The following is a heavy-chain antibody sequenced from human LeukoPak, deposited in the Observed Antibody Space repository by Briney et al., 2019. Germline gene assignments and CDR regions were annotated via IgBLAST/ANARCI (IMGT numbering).Heavy chain of an antibody. V-gene: IGHV1-69*06. J-gene: IGHJ5*02. D-gene: IGHD6-19*01. Sequence: GASVKVSCKASGGTFSSYAISWVRQAAARGLEWMGGIIPIFCTANYAQKFQGRVTITADKSTSTAYLELSSLRSEHTAVYYCARQQIAVAGNSLNWFDPWGQGTLVTVSS. CDR3: ARQQIAVAGNSLNWFDP. CDR2: IIPIFCTA. CDR1: GGTFSSYA.